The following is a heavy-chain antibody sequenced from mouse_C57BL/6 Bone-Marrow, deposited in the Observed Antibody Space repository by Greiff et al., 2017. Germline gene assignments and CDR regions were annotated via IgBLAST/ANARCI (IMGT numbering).Heavy chain of an antibody. V-gene: IGHV1-81*01. J-gene: IGHJ2*01. CDR2: IYPRSGNT. CDR1: GYTFTSYG. Sequence: QVQLQQSGAELARPGASVKLSCKASGYTFTSYGISWVKQRTGQGLEWIGEIYPRSGNTFYTEKFKGKATLTADKSSSSAYMDLRSLTSEDSAVYFCARYGYYVDYWGQGTTLTVSS. CDR3: ARYGYYVDY. D-gene: IGHD2-2*01.